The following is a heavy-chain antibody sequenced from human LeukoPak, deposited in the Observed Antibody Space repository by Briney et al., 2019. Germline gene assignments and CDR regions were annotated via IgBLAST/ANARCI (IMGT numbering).Heavy chain of an antibody. CDR3: AKDGDILSLHHPVDY. D-gene: IGHD2-15*01. CDR2: ISGSGGST. Sequence: AGGSLRLSCAASGLTFRNYAMSWVRQAPGKGLEWVSAISGSGGSTYYADSVKGRFTISRDNSKNTLYLQMNSLRAEDTAVYYCAKDGDILSLHHPVDYWGQGTLVTVSS. V-gene: IGHV3-23*01. CDR1: GLTFRNYA. J-gene: IGHJ4*02.